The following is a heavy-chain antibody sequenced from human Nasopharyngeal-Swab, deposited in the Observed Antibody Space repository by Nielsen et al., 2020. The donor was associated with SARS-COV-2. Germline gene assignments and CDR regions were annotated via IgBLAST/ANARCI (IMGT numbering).Heavy chain of an antibody. Sequence: SVKVSCKASGGTFSSYAISWVRQAPGQGLEWMGGIIPIFGTANYAQKFQGRVTITADESTSTAYMELSSLRSEDTAVYYCANLGDNWNDVGAFDIWGQGTMVTVSS. V-gene: IGHV1-69*13. CDR1: GGTFSSYA. CDR2: IIPIFGTA. D-gene: IGHD1-1*01. J-gene: IGHJ3*02. CDR3: ANLGDNWNDVGAFDI.